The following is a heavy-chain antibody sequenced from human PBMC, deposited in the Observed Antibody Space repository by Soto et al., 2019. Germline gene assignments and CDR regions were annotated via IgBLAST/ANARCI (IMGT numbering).Heavy chain of an antibody. Sequence: QLQLQESGPGLVKPSETLSLTCTVSGGSISRSSYFWGWIRQPPGKGLEWIGSIYYSGNTYYNASLXGXAXIXXDTSKTQFSLKLSSVTAADTAVYYCATLWFGEGDYWGQGTLVTVSS. J-gene: IGHJ4*02. CDR1: GGSISRSSYF. V-gene: IGHV4-39*01. CDR2: IYYSGNT. D-gene: IGHD3-10*01. CDR3: ATLWFGEGDY.